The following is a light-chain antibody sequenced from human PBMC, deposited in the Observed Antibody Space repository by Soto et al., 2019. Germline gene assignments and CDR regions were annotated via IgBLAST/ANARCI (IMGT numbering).Light chain of an antibody. CDR1: QSVSSN. V-gene: IGKV3-15*01. CDR2: SAS. CDR3: QQYNNWPPLT. Sequence: EIVMTQSPATLSVSPGERATLSCRASQSVSSNLAWYQQKPGQAPRLLIYSASIRATGISARFSGSGSGTEFTLTISSLQSEDFAVYYCQQYNNWPPLTFGGGTKVEIK. J-gene: IGKJ4*01.